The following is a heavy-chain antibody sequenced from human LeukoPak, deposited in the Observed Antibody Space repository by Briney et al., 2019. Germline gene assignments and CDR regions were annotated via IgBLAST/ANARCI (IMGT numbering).Heavy chain of an antibody. CDR3: ARETYYYGSGSFNPPDY. J-gene: IGHJ4*02. CDR2: ISYDGSNK. D-gene: IGHD3-10*01. Sequence: GGSLRLSCAASGFTFSSYAMHWVRQAPGKGLEWVAVISYDGSNKYYADSVKGRFTISRDNSKNTLYLQMNSLRAEDTAVYYCARETYYYGSGSFNPPDYWGQGTLVTVSS. CDR1: GFTFSSYA. V-gene: IGHV3-30*04.